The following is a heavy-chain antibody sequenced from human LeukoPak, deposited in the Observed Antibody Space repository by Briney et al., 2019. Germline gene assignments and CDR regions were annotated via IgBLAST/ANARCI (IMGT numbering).Heavy chain of an antibody. Sequence: GGSLRHSCAASGFTFSDYYMSWIRQAPGKGLEWVSAISSSSSYIYYADSIKGRFTISRDNAENSLYLQMNSLRAVDTAVYFCARGEEKATITALDSWGQGTLVTVSS. V-gene: IGHV3-11*06. CDR3: ARGEEKATITALDS. CDR1: GFTFSDYY. J-gene: IGHJ4*02. CDR2: ISSSSSYI. D-gene: IGHD5-24*01.